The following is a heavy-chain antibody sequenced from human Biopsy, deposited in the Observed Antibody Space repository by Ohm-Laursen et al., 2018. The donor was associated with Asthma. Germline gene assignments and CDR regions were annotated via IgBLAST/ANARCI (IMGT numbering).Heavy chain of an antibody. D-gene: IGHD6-13*01. CDR3: VRGSSSWHHGPFHYYYGLDV. J-gene: IGHJ6*02. V-gene: IGHV4-39*01. CDR2: IYYSGTT. Sequence: SETLSLTCSLSSGSGGYMRSGNYYWGWIRQPPGKGLEWIGRIYYSGTTYYNPSLESRDTVSADTKKNQFSLKLTSVTAADTAVYYCVRGSSSWHHGPFHYYYGLDVWGQGTTATVSS. CDR1: SGSGGYMRSGNYY.